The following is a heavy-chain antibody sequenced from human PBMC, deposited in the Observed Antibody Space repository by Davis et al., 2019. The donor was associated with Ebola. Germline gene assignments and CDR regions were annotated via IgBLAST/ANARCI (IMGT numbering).Heavy chain of an antibody. CDR3: AKADLIWARGPIDY. CDR1: GFTINNNY. D-gene: IGHD3-16*01. J-gene: IGHJ4*02. Sequence: GESLKISCAASGFTINNNYMSWVRQAPGKGLEWVSIIHSGGSTHYADSVKGRFTVSRDDSKNTLYLQMNSLRAEDTAVYYCAKADLIWARGPIDYWGQGTLVTVSS. V-gene: IGHV3-53*01. CDR2: IHSGGST.